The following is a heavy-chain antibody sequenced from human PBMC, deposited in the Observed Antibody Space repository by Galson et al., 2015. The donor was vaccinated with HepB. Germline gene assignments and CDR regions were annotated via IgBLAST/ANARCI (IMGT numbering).Heavy chain of an antibody. CDR2: IYTSGST. CDR1: GGSISSYY. CDR3: ARVDRGDSSSWYPWFDP. Sequence: SETLSLTCTVSGGSISSYYWSWIRQPAGKGLEWIGRIYTSGSTNYNPSLKSRVTMSVDTSKNQFSLKLSSVTAADTAVYYCARVDRGDSSSWYPWFDPWGQGTLVTVSS. J-gene: IGHJ5*02. V-gene: IGHV4-4*07. D-gene: IGHD6-13*01.